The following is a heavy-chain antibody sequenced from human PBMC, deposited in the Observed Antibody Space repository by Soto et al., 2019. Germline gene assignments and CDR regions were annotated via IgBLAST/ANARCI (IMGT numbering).Heavy chain of an antibody. V-gene: IGHV5-51*01. CDR2: IYPGESDT. CDR3: ARLGFCCCGRDYAIVDYDYGLAF. D-gene: IGHD2-15*01. J-gene: IGHJ6*04. Sequence: GKGMEWMGIIYPGESDTRYSPSFQGQDTISAEKSISTAYLQWSSLKASDTAMYYCARLGFCCCGRDYAIVDYDYGLAFWGKGTTVTVFS.